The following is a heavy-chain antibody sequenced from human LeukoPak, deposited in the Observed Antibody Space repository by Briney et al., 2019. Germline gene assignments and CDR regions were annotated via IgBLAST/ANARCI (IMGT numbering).Heavy chain of an antibody. CDR2: ISGSGGST. J-gene: IGHJ4*02. CDR1: GFTFSSYA. Sequence: GGSLRLSCAASGFTFSSYAMSWVRQAPGKGLEWVSAISGSGGSTYYADSVKGRFTISRDNSKKTLYLQMNSLRVEDTAVYYCVRASGSFDYWGQGTLVTVSS. D-gene: IGHD3-10*01. V-gene: IGHV3-23*01. CDR3: VRASGSFDY.